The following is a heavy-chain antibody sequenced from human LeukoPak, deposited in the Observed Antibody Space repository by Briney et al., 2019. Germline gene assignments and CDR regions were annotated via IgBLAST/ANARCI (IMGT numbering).Heavy chain of an antibody. D-gene: IGHD2-15*01. CDR3: ARTSYCSGGSCPLLY. J-gene: IGHJ4*02. V-gene: IGHV4-59*08. CDR2: IYHSGTT. CDR1: GGSISSYY. Sequence: SETLSLTCTVSGGSISSYYWSWIRQPPGKGLEWIGYIYHSGTTNYNPSLKSRVTISVDTSKNQFSLKLSSVTAADTAVYYCARTSYCSGGSCPLLYWGQGTLVTVSS.